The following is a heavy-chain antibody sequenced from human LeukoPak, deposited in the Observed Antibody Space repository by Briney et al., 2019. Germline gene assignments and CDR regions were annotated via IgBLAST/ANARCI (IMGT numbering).Heavy chain of an antibody. V-gene: IGHV4-34*01. CDR1: GGSFSGYY. CDR3: ARTSSWYAGAWFDS. CDR2: IYFSGTP. J-gene: IGHJ5*01. Sequence: SETLSLTCAVYGGSFSGYYWAWVRQPPGEGLEWLGSIYFSGTPYFNPSLKSRVAVFIDTSKNQFSLKVTSVNASDTAVYFCARTSSWYAGAWFDSWGQGTLVTVSS. D-gene: IGHD6-13*01.